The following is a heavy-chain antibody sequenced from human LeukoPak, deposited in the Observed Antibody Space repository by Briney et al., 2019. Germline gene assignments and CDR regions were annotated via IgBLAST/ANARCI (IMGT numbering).Heavy chain of an antibody. CDR3: ARCQYYSSPDF. D-gene: IGHD6-13*01. J-gene: IGHJ4*02. CDR1: GFTFSGYW. V-gene: IGHV3-11*01. CDR2: ISDSGDHI. Sequence: GGLRRLSCAASGFTFSGYWVTWIRQTPGKGLEWVSYISDSGDHIYYAESVRGRFTISRDNTKNSLYLQMDSLRAEDTAVYYCARCQYYSSPDFWGQGTLVTVSS.